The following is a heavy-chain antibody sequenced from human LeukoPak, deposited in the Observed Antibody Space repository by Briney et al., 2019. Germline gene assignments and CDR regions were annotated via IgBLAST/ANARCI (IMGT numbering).Heavy chain of an antibody. CDR1: GFTFSDYY. V-gene: IGHV3-11*01. Sequence: KPGGSLRPSCAASGFTFSDYYMSWIRQAPGKGLEWVSYISSSGSTIYYADSVKGRFTISRDNAKNSLYLQMNSLRAEDTAVYYCARGWVVVVPAANVYYYYYGMDVWGQGTTVTVSS. CDR2: ISSSGSTI. J-gene: IGHJ6*02. CDR3: ARGWVVVVPAANVYYYYYGMDV. D-gene: IGHD2-2*01.